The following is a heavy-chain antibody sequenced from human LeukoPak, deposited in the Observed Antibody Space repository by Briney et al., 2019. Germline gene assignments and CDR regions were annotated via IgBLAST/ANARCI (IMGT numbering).Heavy chain of an antibody. V-gene: IGHV4-31*03. CDR3: ARDQHDSSGYSTYYFDY. D-gene: IGHD3-22*01. Sequence: SETLSLTCTVSGVSISSGGYYWSWIRQHPGKGLEWIGYIYYSGSTYYNPSLKSRVTISVDTSKNQFSLKLSSVTAADTAVYYCARDQHDSSGYSTYYFDYWGQGTLVTVSS. CDR2: IYYSGST. J-gene: IGHJ4*02. CDR1: GVSISSGGYY.